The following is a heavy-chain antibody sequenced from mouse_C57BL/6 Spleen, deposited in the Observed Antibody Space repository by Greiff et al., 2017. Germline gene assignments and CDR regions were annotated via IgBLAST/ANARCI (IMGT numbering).Heavy chain of an antibody. CDR2: IDPANGDT. CDR1: GFNIKDDY. J-gene: IGHJ3*01. CDR3: TGSELFAY. Sequence: EVQLQQSGAELVRPGASVKLSCTASGFNIKDDYLHWVKQRPEQGLEWIGWIDPANGDTEYASKFQGKATITADTSSNTAYLQLSSLTSEDTAVYYCTGSELFAYWGQGTLVTVSA. V-gene: IGHV14-4*01.